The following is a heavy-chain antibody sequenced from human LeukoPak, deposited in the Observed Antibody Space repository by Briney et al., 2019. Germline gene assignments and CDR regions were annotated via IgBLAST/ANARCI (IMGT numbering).Heavy chain of an antibody. Sequence: RGSLRLSCAASGFTFSSYAMSWVRQAPGKGLEWVSAISGSGGSTYYADSVKGRFTISRDNSKNTLYLQMNSLRAEDTAVYYCAKDGFRLGSAFWGQGTLVTVSS. V-gene: IGHV3-23*01. D-gene: IGHD3-16*01. CDR3: AKDGFRLGSAF. CDR1: GFTFSSYA. J-gene: IGHJ4*02. CDR2: ISGSGGST.